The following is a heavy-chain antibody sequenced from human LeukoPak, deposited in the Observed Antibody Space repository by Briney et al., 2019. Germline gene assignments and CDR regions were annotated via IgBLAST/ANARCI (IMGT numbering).Heavy chain of an antibody. J-gene: IGHJ4*02. V-gene: IGHV4-34*01. CDR3: VRDGRYDSACFDS. CDR1: GGSFSGYY. D-gene: IGHD6-19*01. Sequence: KPSETLSLTCAVYGGSFSGYYWSWIRQPPGKGLEWIGEIDHSGSTNCNPSLKSRVTISVDTSRTQLSLKLDSVTDTDTAVYFCVRDGRYDSACFDSWGPGILVTVSS. CDR2: IDHSGST.